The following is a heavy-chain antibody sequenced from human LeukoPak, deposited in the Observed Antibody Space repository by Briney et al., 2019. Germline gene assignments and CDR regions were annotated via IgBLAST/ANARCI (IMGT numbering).Heavy chain of an antibody. V-gene: IGHV1-69*02. CDR2: IIPILGIA. J-gene: IGHJ6*03. D-gene: IGHD1-1*01. Sequence: SVKLSCKASGGTFSSYTISWVRQAPGQGLEWMGRIIPILGIANCAQKFQGRVTITADKSTSTAYMELSSLRSEDTAVYYCATYNWNTFDYYYMDVWGKGTTVTVSS. CDR1: GGTFSSYT. CDR3: ATYNWNTFDYYYMDV.